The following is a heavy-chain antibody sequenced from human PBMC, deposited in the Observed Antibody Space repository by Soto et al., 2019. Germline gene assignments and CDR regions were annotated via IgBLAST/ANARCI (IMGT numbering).Heavy chain of an antibody. CDR3: ASGLLGISDY. CDR2: IIPILGIA. CDR1: GGTFSSYT. Sequence: QVQLVQSGAEVKKPGSSVKVSCKASGGTFSSYTISWVRQAPGQGLEWMGRIIPILGIANYAQKFQGRVTITADKTTCRAYMELSSLRSEDEAVYYCASGLLGISDYWGKGTLVTVSS. J-gene: IGHJ4*02. D-gene: IGHD7-27*01. V-gene: IGHV1-69*02.